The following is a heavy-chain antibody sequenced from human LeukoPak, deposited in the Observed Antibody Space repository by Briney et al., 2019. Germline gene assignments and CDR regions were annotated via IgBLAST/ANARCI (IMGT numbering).Heavy chain of an antibody. CDR3: AKDSYYDRSGYHYDGFDI. Sequence: GGSLRLSCAASGFTFSSYGMHWVRQAPGKGLEWVAFIQYDGNNKYYADSVKGRFTISRDNSKNTLYLQMNSLRAEDTAVYYCAKDSYYDRSGYHYDGFDIWGQGTMVTVSS. CDR2: IQYDGNNK. D-gene: IGHD3-22*01. V-gene: IGHV3-30*02. J-gene: IGHJ3*02. CDR1: GFTFSSYG.